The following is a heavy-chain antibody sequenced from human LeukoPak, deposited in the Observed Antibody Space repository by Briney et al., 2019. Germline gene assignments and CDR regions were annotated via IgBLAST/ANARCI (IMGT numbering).Heavy chain of an antibody. CDR1: GFTFSFYT. CDR3: ARDHCSSTSCPIGDY. CDR2: ISSSSVYI. J-gene: IGHJ4*02. V-gene: IGHV3-21*01. Sequence: GGSLRLSCAASGFTFSFYTMKWVRQAPGKGLEWVSSISSSSVYIYYADSVKGRFTISRDNAKNSLYLQMNSLRAEDTAVYYCARDHCSSTSCPIGDYWGQGTPVTVSS. D-gene: IGHD2-2*01.